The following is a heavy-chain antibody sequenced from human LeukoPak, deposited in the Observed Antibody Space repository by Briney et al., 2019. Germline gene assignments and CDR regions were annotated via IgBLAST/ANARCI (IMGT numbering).Heavy chain of an antibody. CDR3: ARHEYSGSYYGLSWFDP. J-gene: IGHJ5*02. Sequence: PSENPSLTCAVSGYSISSGYYWGWIRQPPGKGLEWIGSIYHSGSTYYNPSLKSRITISVDTSKNQLSLKLSSLTAADTAVYYCARHEYSGSYYGLSWFDPWGQGTLVTVSS. CDR1: GYSISSGYY. D-gene: IGHD1-26*01. V-gene: IGHV4-38-2*01. CDR2: IYHSGST.